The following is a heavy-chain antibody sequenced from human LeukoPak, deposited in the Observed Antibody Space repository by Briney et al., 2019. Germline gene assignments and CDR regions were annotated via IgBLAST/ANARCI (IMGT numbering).Heavy chain of an antibody. CDR3: AHIAVAGYNWFDP. V-gene: IGHV3-7*01. J-gene: IGHJ5*02. D-gene: IGHD6-19*01. CDR1: GFTFSSYG. CDR2: IKQDGSEK. Sequence: GGSLRLSCAASGFTFSSYGMHWVRQAPGKGLEWVANIKQDGSEKYYVDSVKGRFTISRDNAKNSLYLQMNSLRAEDTAVYYCAHIAVAGYNWFDPWGQGTLVTVSS.